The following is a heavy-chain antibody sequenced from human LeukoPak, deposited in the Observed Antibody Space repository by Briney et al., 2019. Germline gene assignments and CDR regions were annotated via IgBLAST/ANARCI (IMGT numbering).Heavy chain of an antibody. CDR1: GGSFSGYY. D-gene: IGHD2-15*01. CDR3: ASGVVVAATCFDY. J-gene: IGHJ4*02. V-gene: IGHV4-34*01. Sequence: PSETLSLTCAVYGGSFSGYYWSWIRQPPGKGLEWIGEINHSGSTNYNPSLKSRVTISVDTSKNQFSLKLSSVTAADTAVYYCASGVVVAATCFDYWGQGTLVTVSS. CDR2: INHSGST.